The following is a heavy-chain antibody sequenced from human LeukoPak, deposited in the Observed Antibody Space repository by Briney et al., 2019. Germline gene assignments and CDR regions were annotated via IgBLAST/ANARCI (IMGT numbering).Heavy chain of an antibody. Sequence: SETLSLTCTVSGGSISSGSYYWSWIRQPAGKGLEWIGRICTSGSTNYNPSLKSRVTISVDTSKNQFSLKLSSVTAADTAVYYCARGHYYERGSFDIWGQGTMVSVSS. V-gene: IGHV4-61*02. CDR1: GGSISSGSYY. CDR3: ARGHYYERGSFDI. J-gene: IGHJ3*02. CDR2: ICTSGST. D-gene: IGHD3-22*01.